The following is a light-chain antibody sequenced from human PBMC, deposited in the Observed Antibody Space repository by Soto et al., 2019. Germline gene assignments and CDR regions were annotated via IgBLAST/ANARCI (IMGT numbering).Light chain of an antibody. CDR1: QTINID. CDR3: QQSHDTPT. V-gene: IGKV1-39*01. CDR2: RTS. J-gene: IGKJ4*01. Sequence: DIQMTQSPSFLSAFVGDRVTITCRASQTINIDLNWYQQKPGKVPKLLISRTSSLQSGVPSRFVGSGFGTHFTLAISRLQLEEFETYYCQQSHDTPTFGGGTKVEI.